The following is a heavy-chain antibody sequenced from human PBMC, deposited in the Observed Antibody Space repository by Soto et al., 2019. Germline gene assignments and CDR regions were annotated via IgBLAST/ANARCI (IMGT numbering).Heavy chain of an antibody. D-gene: IGHD2-2*01. CDR3: VRVKIIVSAALTTYDP. CDR1: GYTFTTYG. V-gene: IGHV1-18*04. CDR2: VSAHNGDT. J-gene: IGHJ5*02. Sequence: ASVKVSCKASGYTFTTYGVTWVRQCAGQGLEWMGWVSAHNGDTKYSQNFQGRVTMTTDTSTSTAYMELRSLRSDDTAVYYCVRVKIIVSAALTTYDPWGQGTLVTVSS.